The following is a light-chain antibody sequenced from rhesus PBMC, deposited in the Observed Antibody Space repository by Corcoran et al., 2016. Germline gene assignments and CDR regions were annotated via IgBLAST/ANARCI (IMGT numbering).Light chain of an antibody. V-gene: IGKV1-94*01. J-gene: IGKJ2*01. CDR2: AAS. CDR1: QGINKE. Sequence: GDRVTVTCRASQGINKELSWYQQKPGKAPTLLIYAASSLQTGVSSRCSGSGSGTVYTLTISSLQPEDVATCYCLQDYSTPYSFGQGTKVEIK. CDR3: LQDYSTPYS.